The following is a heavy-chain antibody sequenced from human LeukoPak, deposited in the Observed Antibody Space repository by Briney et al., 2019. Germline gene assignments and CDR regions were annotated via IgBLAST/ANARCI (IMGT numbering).Heavy chain of an antibody. J-gene: IGHJ6*02. D-gene: IGHD2-2*01. CDR2: ISYDGSKK. CDR1: GFTFSNYG. Sequence: GRSLRLSCADSGFTFSNYGMHWVRRAPGKGLDWVAVISYDGSKKFYADSGKGRFTISRDNSKNTLYLQMNSLRAEDTAVYYCAKDRGCSSTSCYGDYYGMDVWGQGTTVTVSS. V-gene: IGHV3-30*18. CDR3: AKDRGCSSTSCYGDYYGMDV.